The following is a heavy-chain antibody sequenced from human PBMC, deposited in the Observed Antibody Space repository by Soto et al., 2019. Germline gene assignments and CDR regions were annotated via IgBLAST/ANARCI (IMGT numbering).Heavy chain of an antibody. CDR2: ISGSGGST. D-gene: IGHD2-2*01. CDR1: GFTFSSYA. Sequence: EVQLLESGGGLVQPGGSLRRSCAASGFTFSSYAMSWVRQAPGKGLEWVSAISGSGGSTYYADSVKGRFTISRDNSKNTLYLQMNSLRAEDTAVYYCAKGGCSSTSCYRSLGGWFDPWGQGTLVTVSS. J-gene: IGHJ5*02. V-gene: IGHV3-23*01. CDR3: AKGGCSSTSCYRSLGGWFDP.